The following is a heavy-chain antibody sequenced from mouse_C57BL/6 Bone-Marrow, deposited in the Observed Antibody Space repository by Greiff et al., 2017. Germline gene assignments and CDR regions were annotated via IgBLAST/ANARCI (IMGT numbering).Heavy chain of an antibody. CDR3: TRWDYGSSLAY. J-gene: IGHJ3*01. Sequence: VKLMESGAELVRPGASVTLSCKASGYTFTDYEMHWVKQTPVHGLEWIGAIDPETGGTAYNQKFKGKAILTADKSSSTAYMEPRSLTSEDSAVYYCTRWDYGSSLAYWGQGTLVTGSA. CDR2: IDPETGGT. V-gene: IGHV1-15*01. CDR1: GYTFTDYE. D-gene: IGHD1-1*01.